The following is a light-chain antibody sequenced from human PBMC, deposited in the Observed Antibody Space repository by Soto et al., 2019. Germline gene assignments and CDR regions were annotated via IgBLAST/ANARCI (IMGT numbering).Light chain of an antibody. CDR2: DAS. CDR1: QSISSW. CDR3: QQYNSYSRT. Sequence: DIQMTQSPSTLSASVGDRVTITCWASQSISSWLAWYQQKPGKAPKLLIYDASSLESGVPSRFSGSGSGTEFTLTISSLQPDDVATYYCQQYNSYSRTFGQGTKVEIK. J-gene: IGKJ1*01. V-gene: IGKV1-5*01.